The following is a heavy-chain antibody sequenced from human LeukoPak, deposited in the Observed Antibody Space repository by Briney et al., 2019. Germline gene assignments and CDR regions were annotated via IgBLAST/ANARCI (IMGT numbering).Heavy chain of an antibody. CDR3: ARVDSSGYYYYGMDV. V-gene: IGHV5-51*01. D-gene: IGHD3-22*01. CDR1: GYSFTSYW. Sequence: GESLKISCKGSGYSFTSYWIGWVRQMPGKGLEWMGIIYPGDSNTRYSPSFQGQVTISADKSISTGYLQWSSLKASDTAMYYRARVDSSGYYYYGMDVWGQGTTVTVSS. J-gene: IGHJ6*02. CDR2: IYPGDSNT.